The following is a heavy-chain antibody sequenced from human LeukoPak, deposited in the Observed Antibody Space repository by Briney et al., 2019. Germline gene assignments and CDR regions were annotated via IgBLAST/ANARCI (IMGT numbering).Heavy chain of an antibody. CDR3: AKDMDTMMVIFDPT. Sequence: GGSLRLSCAASGFTFSNYWMSWVRQAPGKGLDWVANIDHIEREKYYVDSVKGRFTISRDNSENTLYLQMNSLRAEDTAVYYCAKDMDTMMVIFDPTWGQGTLVTVSS. D-gene: IGHD3-22*01. CDR2: IDHIEREK. J-gene: IGHJ5*02. V-gene: IGHV3-7*03. CDR1: GFTFSNYW.